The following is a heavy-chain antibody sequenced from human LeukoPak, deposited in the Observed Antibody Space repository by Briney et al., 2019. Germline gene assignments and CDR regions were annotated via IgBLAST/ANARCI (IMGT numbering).Heavy chain of an antibody. V-gene: IGHV3-30*02. CDR3: AKEGLRRDLFWSGYYRENAFDI. J-gene: IGHJ3*02. D-gene: IGHD3-3*01. CDR2: IWFDGCNE. CDR1: GFTFSNYD. Sequence: GGSLRLSCAASGFTFSNYDMHWVRQAPGKGLEWVAFIWFDGCNEYFADSVKGRFTISRDNSKNTLYLQMNSLRAEDTAVYNCAKEGLRRDLFWSGYYRENAFDIWGQGTTVTVSS.